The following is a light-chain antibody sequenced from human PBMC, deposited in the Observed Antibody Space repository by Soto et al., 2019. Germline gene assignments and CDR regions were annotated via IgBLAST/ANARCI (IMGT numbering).Light chain of an antibody. CDR2: GAS. Sequence: EIVLSQSPSTMSLSPGERATLCCTASQSVTSNYLAWYQQKPGQAPRLLIFGASIRDTGIPDRFSGSGSGTDFTLTISRLEPEDFAVYYCQQYGSSPGTFGHGTKVDIK. J-gene: IGKJ1*01. V-gene: IGKV3-20*01. CDR3: QQYGSSPGT. CDR1: QSVTSNY.